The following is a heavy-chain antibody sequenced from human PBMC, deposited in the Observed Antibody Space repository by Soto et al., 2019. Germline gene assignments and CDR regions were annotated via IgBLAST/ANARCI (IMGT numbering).Heavy chain of an antibody. CDR2: IGGGDDI. J-gene: IGHJ3*01. Sequence: GGSLRLSCEASGFTFSNYAMAWVRQTPGEGPEWVSTIGGGDDIFYAESVKGRFIISRDDSRSTMYLQMDNLRVEDTAIYFCAQDSISYNGIYDAFDVWGQGTVVTVSS. CDR1: GFTFSNYA. D-gene: IGHD3-3*02. CDR3: AQDSISYNGIYDAFDV. V-gene: IGHV3-23*01.